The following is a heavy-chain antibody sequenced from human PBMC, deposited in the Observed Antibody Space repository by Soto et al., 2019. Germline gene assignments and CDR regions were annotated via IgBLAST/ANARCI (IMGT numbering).Heavy chain of an antibody. CDR2: IYTSGST. Sequence: QVQLQESGPGLVKPSETLSLTCTVSGGSISSYYWSWIRQPAGKGLEWIGRIYTSGSTNYNPSLKSRVTMSVDTSKNQFSLKLSSVTAADTAVYYCARDWYSSSWYRVGYYYGMDVWGQGTTVTVSS. D-gene: IGHD6-13*01. CDR1: GGSISSYY. V-gene: IGHV4-4*07. CDR3: ARDWYSSSWYRVGYYYGMDV. J-gene: IGHJ6*02.